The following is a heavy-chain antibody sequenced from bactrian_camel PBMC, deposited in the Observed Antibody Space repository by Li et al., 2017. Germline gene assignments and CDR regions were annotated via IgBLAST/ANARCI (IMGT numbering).Heavy chain of an antibody. CDR3: AADLTSFLPVDSGLGVNY. CDR2: IGSDATI. J-gene: IGHJ4*01. Sequence: HVQLVESGGGSVQAGGSLRLSCASSVYTYGTYCMGWFRQAPGKEREGVATIGSDATINYIASVKRRFTISHDDAKSTLYLQMNSLKPEDTAMYYCAADLTSFLPVDSGLGVNYWGQGTQVTVS. V-gene: IGHV3S55*01. D-gene: IGHD1*01. CDR1: VYTYGTYC.